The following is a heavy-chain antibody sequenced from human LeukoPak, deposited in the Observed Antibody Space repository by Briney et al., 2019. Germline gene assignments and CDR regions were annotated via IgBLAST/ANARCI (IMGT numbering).Heavy chain of an antibody. Sequence: GASVKVSCKASGYTFTSYDINWVRQATGQGLEWMGWMNPNNGNTGYVQKLQGRLTMTRDTSISTAYMELSSLRSEDTAVYYCARDLVDNACDFWGQGTLVTVSS. CDR1: GYTFTSYD. J-gene: IGHJ4*02. D-gene: IGHD2-8*01. CDR2: MNPNNGNT. V-gene: IGHV1-8*02. CDR3: ARDLVDNACDF.